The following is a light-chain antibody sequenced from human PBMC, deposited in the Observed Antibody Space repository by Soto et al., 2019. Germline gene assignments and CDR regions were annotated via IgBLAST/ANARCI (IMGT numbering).Light chain of an antibody. CDR3: CSYAGGSTYV. CDR1: NSNIGSNF. CDR2: SYN. V-gene: IGLV1-47*02. Sequence: QSVLTQPPSASGTPGQRVTISCSGTNSNIGSNFVYWYQHLPGTTPKLLVFSYNQRPSGVPDRFSGSKSGSSASLAISGLRSEDEADYYCCSYAGGSTYVFGTGTKLTVL. J-gene: IGLJ1*01.